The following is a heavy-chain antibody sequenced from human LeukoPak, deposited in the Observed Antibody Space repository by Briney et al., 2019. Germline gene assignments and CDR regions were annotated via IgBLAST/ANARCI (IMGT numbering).Heavy chain of an antibody. D-gene: IGHD6-13*01. CDR3: ARAAHFYSNAFDI. J-gene: IGHJ3*02. V-gene: IGHV3-30*03. Sequence: PGGSLRLSCAASGFTFSSYSMNWVRQAPGKGLEWVTLISNDGSNKYYAASVKGRFTISRDNSQNTLFLQMYSLRDEDTAVYYCARAAHFYSNAFDIWGLGTMVTVSS. CDR2: ISNDGSNK. CDR1: GFTFSSYS.